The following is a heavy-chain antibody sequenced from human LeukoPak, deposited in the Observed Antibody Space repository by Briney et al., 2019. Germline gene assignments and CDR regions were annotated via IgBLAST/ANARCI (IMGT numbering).Heavy chain of an antibody. CDR2: IYTSGST. V-gene: IGHV4-61*02. CDR3: ARVNIVETYPLFDY. D-gene: IGHD5-12*01. J-gene: IGHJ4*02. CDR1: GGSISSGSYY. Sequence: SETLSLTCSVSGGSISSGSYYWSWIRQPAGKGLEWIGRIYTSGSTNYNPSLKSRVTISVDTSKNQFSLKLSSVTAADTAVYYCARVNIVETYPLFDYWGQGTLVTVSS.